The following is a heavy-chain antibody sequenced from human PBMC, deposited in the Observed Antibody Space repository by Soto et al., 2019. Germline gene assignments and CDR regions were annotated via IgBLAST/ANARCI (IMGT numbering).Heavy chain of an antibody. CDR1: GFTFRDYG. CDR2: ISHHGLKE. D-gene: IGHD1-26*01. V-gene: IGHV3-30*18. Sequence: QVQLVESGGGVVRPGRSLRLSCVASGFTFRDYGMHWVRQAPGKGLEWVAGISHHGLKEHYADSVKGRFTISRDNSKKTVYLPFNSLRGDDTAVYYCAKDWVGGSNKYYFEYWGQGTLVTVSS. CDR3: AKDWVGGSNKYYFEY. J-gene: IGHJ4*02.